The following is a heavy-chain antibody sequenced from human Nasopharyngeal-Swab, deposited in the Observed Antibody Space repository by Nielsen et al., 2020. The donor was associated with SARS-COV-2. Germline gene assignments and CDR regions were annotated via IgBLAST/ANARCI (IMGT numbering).Heavy chain of an antibody. J-gene: IGHJ3*02. Sequence: GESLKISCQGSGYDFKNYWINWVRQMPGKGLEWMGRIDPSDSSTNYSPSFQGRVLISADKSTKTAFLQWRTLKPSDTAMYFCARPIFGTDSFDIWGRCTLVNVFS. D-gene: IGHD3-16*01. CDR3: ARPIFGTDSFDI. CDR1: GYDFKNYW. CDR2: IDPSDSST. V-gene: IGHV5-10-1*01.